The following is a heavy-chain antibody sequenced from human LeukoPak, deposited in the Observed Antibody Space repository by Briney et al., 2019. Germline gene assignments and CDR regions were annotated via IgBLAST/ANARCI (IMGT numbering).Heavy chain of an antibody. CDR2: ISGSGGST. V-gene: IGHV3-23*01. Sequence: PGGSLRLSCAASGFTFSNAWMSWVRQAPGKGLEWVSAISGSGGSTYYADSVKGRFTISRDNSKNTLYLQMNSLRAEDTAVYYCAKLKYDSSGYTSTVYFDYWGQGTLVTVSS. J-gene: IGHJ4*02. CDR3: AKLKYDSSGYTSTVYFDY. CDR1: GFTFSNAW. D-gene: IGHD3-22*01.